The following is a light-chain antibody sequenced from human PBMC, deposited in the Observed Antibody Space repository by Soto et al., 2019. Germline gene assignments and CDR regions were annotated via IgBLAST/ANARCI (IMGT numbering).Light chain of an antibody. CDR1: QGISSY. J-gene: IGKJ3*01. CDR3: QQYYSSPFT. V-gene: IGKV1-8*01. CDR2: AAS. Sequence: AIRMTQSPSSFSASTGDRVTITCRASQGISSYLAWYQQKPGKAPKLLIYAASTLQSGVPSRFSGSGSGTDFTLTISCLQSEDFATYYCQQYYSSPFTFSPGTKVDIK.